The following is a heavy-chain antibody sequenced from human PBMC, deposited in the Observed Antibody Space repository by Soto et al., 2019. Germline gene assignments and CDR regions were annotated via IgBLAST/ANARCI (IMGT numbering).Heavy chain of an antibody. D-gene: IGHD6-25*01. CDR2: IHHSGGI. Sequence: QVQLRESGPGLVKPSGTLSLTCDVSGDSMSSADWWSWVRQPPGKGLEWIGEIHHSGGINYHPSLRSRVTISVDMSKNQFSLNLSSVTAADTAVYFCVCIGYYSLDHWGQGTLVIVSP. J-gene: IGHJ4*02. CDR1: GDSMSSADW. CDR3: VCIGYYSLDH. V-gene: IGHV4-4*02.